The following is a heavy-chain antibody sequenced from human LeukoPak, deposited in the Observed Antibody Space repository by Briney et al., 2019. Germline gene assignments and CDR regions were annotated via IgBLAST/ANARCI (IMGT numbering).Heavy chain of an antibody. J-gene: IGHJ6*03. CDR3: ARAGYYDFWSGIGDYYYMDV. V-gene: IGHV4-34*01. Sequence: SETLSLTCAVYGGSFSGYYWSWIRQPPGKALEWIGEINHSGSTNYNPSLKSRVTISVDTSKNQFSLKLSSVTAADTAVYYCARAGYYDFWSGIGDYYYMDVWGKGTTVTVSS. CDR1: GGSFSGYY. D-gene: IGHD3-3*01. CDR2: INHSGST.